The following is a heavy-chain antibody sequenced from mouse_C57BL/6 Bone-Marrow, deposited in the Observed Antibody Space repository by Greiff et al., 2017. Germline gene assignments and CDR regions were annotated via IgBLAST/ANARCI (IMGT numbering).Heavy chain of an antibody. CDR3: ARSACDSKWNYFAN. V-gene: IGHV1-53*01. D-gene: IGHD2-5*01. J-gene: IGHJ2*01. Sequence: VQLQQPGTELVKPGASVKLSCKASGYTFTSYWMHWVKQRPGQGLEWIGNINPSNGGTNYNEKFKSKATLTVDKSSSTAYMQLSSLTSEDSAVYYCARSACDSKWNYFANWGQGPTPTVSS. CDR1: GYTFTSYW. CDR2: INPSNGGT.